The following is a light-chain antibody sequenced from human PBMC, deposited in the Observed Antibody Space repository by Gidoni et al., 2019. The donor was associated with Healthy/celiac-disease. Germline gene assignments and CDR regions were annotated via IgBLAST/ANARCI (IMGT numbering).Light chain of an antibody. J-gene: IGLJ2*01. CDR3: QVWDSSSDHPHVV. CDR1: NIGSKS. CDR2: DDS. V-gene: IGLV3-21*03. Sequence: SYVLTQPPSVSVAPGKTARITCGGNNIGSKSVHWYQQKPGQAPVLVVYDDSDRPSGMPERFSGSNSGNTATLTISRVEAGDEADYYCQVWDSSSDHPHVVFGGGTKLTVL.